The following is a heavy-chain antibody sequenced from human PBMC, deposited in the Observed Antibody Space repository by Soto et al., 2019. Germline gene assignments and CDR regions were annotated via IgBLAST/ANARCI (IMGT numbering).Heavy chain of an antibody. Sequence: GGSLRLSCAASGFTFSSYAMRWVRQAPGKGLEWVSAISGSGGSTYYADSVKGRFTISRDNSKNTLYLQMNSLRAEDTAVYYCAKDRGYGSWFDPWGQGTLVTVSS. CDR3: AKDRGYGSWFDP. V-gene: IGHV3-23*01. J-gene: IGHJ5*02. CDR2: ISGSGGST. CDR1: GFTFSSYA. D-gene: IGHD6-19*01.